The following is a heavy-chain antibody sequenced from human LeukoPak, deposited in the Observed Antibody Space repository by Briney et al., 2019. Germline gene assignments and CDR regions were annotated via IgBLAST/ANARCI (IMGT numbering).Heavy chain of an antibody. D-gene: IGHD3-16*02. Sequence: GRSLRLSCAASGFTFSSYGMHWVRQAPGKGLEWVAVISYDGSNKYYADSVKGRFTISRDNSKNTLYLQMNSLRAEDTAAYYCAKDQGSNDYVWGSYRALDYWGQGTLVTVSS. CDR2: ISYDGSNK. CDR3: AKDQGSNDYVWGSYRALDY. J-gene: IGHJ4*02. CDR1: GFTFSSYG. V-gene: IGHV3-30*18.